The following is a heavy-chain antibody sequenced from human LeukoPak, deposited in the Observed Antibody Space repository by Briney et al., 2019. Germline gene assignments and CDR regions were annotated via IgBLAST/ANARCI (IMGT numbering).Heavy chain of an antibody. CDR3: ARVFSAFGSGSYYIERPYYFDY. Sequence: GGSLRLSCAASGFTFSSYAMSWVRQAPGKGLEWVSAISGSGGSTYYADSVKGRFTISRDNSKNTLYLQMNSLRAEDTAVYYCARVFSAFGSGSYYIERPYYFDYWGQGTLVTVSS. CDR1: GFTFSSYA. J-gene: IGHJ4*02. D-gene: IGHD3-10*01. CDR2: ISGSGGST. V-gene: IGHV3-23*01.